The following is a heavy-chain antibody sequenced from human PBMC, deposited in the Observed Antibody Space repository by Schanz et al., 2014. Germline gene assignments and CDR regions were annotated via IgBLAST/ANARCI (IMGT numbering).Heavy chain of an antibody. CDR1: GYTFTRYY. CDR3: ARGYSGYSHFDY. Sequence: QVQLVQSGAEVKKPGASVKVSCKASGYTFTRYYIHWVRQAPGQGLEWMGWINTNTANPTYAQGLTGRFVYTLDASVTTAYLEISSLKAEDTAVYYCARGYSGYSHFDYWGQGALVTVSS. D-gene: IGHD5-12*01. CDR2: INTNTANP. J-gene: IGHJ4*02. V-gene: IGHV7-4-1*02.